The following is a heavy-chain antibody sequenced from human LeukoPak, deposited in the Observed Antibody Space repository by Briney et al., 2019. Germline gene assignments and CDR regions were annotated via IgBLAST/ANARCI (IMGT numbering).Heavy chain of an antibody. Sequence: GGSLRLSCAASGFTFSSYSMNWVRQAPGKGLEWVSYISSGGRTIYYTDSVKGRFTISRDNAKNSLYLQMNSLRDEDTAVYYCARAWSGSIDYWGQGTLVTVSS. D-gene: IGHD1-14*01. V-gene: IGHV3-48*02. CDR2: ISSGGRTI. CDR3: ARAWSGSIDY. CDR1: GFTFSSYS. J-gene: IGHJ4*02.